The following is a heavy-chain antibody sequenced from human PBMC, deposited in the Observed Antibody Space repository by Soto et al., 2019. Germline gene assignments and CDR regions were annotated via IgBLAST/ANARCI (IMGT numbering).Heavy chain of an antibody. D-gene: IGHD6-13*01. V-gene: IGHV3-7*05. CDR3: ARPASGYSSSWYRH. J-gene: IGHJ1*01. Sequence: EVQLVESGGGLVQPGGSLRLSCAASGFTFSSYWMSWVRQAPGKGLEWVAKIKQDGSEKYYVDSVKGRFNISRDNAKNSLYLQMNSLRAEDTAVYYCARPASGYSSSWYRHWGQGTLVTVSS. CDR1: GFTFSSYW. CDR2: IKQDGSEK.